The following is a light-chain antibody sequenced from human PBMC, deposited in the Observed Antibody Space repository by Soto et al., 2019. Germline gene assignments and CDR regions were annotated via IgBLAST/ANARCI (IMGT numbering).Light chain of an antibody. J-gene: IGKJ2*01. CDR1: QSVSNH. CDR3: QQYNMWPHT. V-gene: IGKV3-15*01. CDR2: DTS. Sequence: EIVMTQSPVTLSVSPGERATLSCRASQSVSNHLAGYQQKPGQAPRLLFYDTSIRATDIPNRFSGSGSGTEFTLTVSSLQPEDFAVYWCQQYNMWPHTFGRGTKLEI.